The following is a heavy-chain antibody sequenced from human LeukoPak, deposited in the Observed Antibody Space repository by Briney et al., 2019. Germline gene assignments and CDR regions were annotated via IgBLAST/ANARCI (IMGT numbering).Heavy chain of an antibody. D-gene: IGHD5-18*01. J-gene: IGHJ6*02. Sequence: GGSLRLSCAASGFTFSSYAMSWVRQAPGKGLEWVSAISGSGGSTYYADSVKGRFTISRDNSKNTLYLQMNSLRAEDTAVYYCAKGIQLWRGPFYGMDVWGQGTTVTVSS. V-gene: IGHV3-23*01. CDR1: GFTFSSYA. CDR2: ISGSGGST. CDR3: AKGIQLWRGPFYGMDV.